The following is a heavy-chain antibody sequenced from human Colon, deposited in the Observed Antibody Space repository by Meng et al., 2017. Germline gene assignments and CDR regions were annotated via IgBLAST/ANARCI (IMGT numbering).Heavy chain of an antibody. Sequence: ALGPVTASGSLPLTSAVSGGSISSSNWLSWVRQPPGKGLEWIGEIYHSGRTNYNPSLKSRVTISVDKSKNQFSLKLSSVTAADTAVYYCASGRKYCSSTSCYGQFDYWGQGTLVTASS. D-gene: IGHD2-2*01. CDR1: GGSISSSNW. CDR2: IYHSGRT. J-gene: IGHJ4*02. V-gene: IGHV4-4*02. CDR3: ASGRKYCSSTSCYGQFDY.